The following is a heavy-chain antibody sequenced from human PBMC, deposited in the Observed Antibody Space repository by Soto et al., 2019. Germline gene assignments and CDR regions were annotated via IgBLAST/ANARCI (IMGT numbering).Heavy chain of an antibody. Sequence: QVQLQQWGAGLLKPSETLSLTCAVYGGSFSGYYWSWIRQPPGKGLEWIGEINHGGSTNYNPSLKSRVNISVNTSKNQVTPKLSSVTAADRAVYYGARGLNRSGSYYSWEYRYYFDYWGQGTLVTVSS. D-gene: IGHD3-10*01. J-gene: IGHJ4*02. CDR3: ARGLNRSGSYYSWEYRYYFDY. CDR2: INHGGST. CDR1: GGSFSGYY. V-gene: IGHV4-34*01.